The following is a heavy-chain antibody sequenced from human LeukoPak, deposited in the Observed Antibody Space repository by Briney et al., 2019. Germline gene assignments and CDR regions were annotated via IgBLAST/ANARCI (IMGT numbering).Heavy chain of an antibody. CDR1: GRTFSNYE. J-gene: IGHJ4*02. Sequence: GGSLRLSCAASGRTFSNYEMNWVRQASGKGMEWPSYISSSGSTKYYADSVKGRFTISRDNAKTSLFLQMNSLRAEDTAVYYCARVKGSGWYEVDYWGQGTLVTVSS. CDR2: ISSSGSTK. CDR3: ARVKGSGWYEVDY. V-gene: IGHV3-48*03. D-gene: IGHD6-19*01.